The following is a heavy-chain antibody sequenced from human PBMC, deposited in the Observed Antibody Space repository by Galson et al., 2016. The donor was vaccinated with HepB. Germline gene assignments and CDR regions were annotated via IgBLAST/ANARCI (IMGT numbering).Heavy chain of an antibody. Sequence: SETLSLTCTVSGDSISSYYWSWIRQPPGKGLEWIGYIYNSGSTNYNPSLKSRVTISVDTSKNQFSLKLSSVTAADTAVYYCARGYSNIIFDYWGQGTLVTVSS. CDR1: GDSISSYY. J-gene: IGHJ4*02. D-gene: IGHD6-13*01. V-gene: IGHV4-59*01. CDR3: ARGYSNIIFDY. CDR2: IYNSGST.